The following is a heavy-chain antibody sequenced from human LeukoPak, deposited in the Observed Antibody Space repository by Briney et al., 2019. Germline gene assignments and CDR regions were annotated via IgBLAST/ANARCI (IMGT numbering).Heavy chain of an antibody. J-gene: IGHJ4*02. CDR3: AFWYTYHSASGEYN. CDR1: GGSIRGVSYY. Sequence: SETLSLTCTVSGGSIRGVSYYLGWIRQPPGQGLEWIGGLYYDGTTYYNPSLKSRVTISVDTSKNQFSLQLDSVTAADTAIYYCAFWYTYHSASGEYNWGQGTLVTVSS. CDR2: LYYDGTT. V-gene: IGHV4-39*07. D-gene: IGHD3-10*01.